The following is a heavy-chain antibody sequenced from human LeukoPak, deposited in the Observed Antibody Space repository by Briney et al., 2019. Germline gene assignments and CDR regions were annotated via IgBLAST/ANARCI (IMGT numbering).Heavy chain of an antibody. D-gene: IGHD3-22*01. CDR3: AREGLYYYDSSGFDL. V-gene: IGHV4-30-2*01. Sequence: PSETLSLTCAVSGGSISSGGYSWSWIRQPPGKGLEWIGYIYHSGSTYYNPSLKSRVTISVDRSKNQFSLKLSSVTAADTAVYYCAREGLYYYDSSGFDLWGRGTLVTVSS. CDR2: IYHSGST. CDR1: GGSISSGGYS. J-gene: IGHJ2*01.